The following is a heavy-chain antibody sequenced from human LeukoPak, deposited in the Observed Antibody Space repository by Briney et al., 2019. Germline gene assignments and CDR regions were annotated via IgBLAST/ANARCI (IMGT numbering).Heavy chain of an antibody. V-gene: IGHV3-53*01. CDR3: ARVTVTTWYNWFDP. CDR2: IYSGGST. Sequence: GALRLSCAASGFTVSSNYMSWVRQAPGKGLEWVSVIYSGGSTYYADSVKGRFTISRDNSKNTLYLQMNSLRAEGTAVYYCARVTVTTWYNWFDPWGQGTLVTVSS. CDR1: GFTVSSNY. D-gene: IGHD4-17*01. J-gene: IGHJ5*02.